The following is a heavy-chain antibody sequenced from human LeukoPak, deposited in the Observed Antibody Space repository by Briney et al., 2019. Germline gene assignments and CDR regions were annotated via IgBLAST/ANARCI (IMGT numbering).Heavy chain of an antibody. CDR3: ANPRYDSSGYYYVD. CDR1: GYTFIDYT. Sequence: ASVKVSCKASGYTFIDYTMHWLRQAPGQRLDWMGWINGGSGNTKYSPEFQGRVTITRDTSASTGYMELSGLRSEDTAVYYCANPRYDSSGYYYVDWGQGTLVTVSS. CDR2: INGGSGNT. D-gene: IGHD3-22*01. V-gene: IGHV1-3*01. J-gene: IGHJ4*02.